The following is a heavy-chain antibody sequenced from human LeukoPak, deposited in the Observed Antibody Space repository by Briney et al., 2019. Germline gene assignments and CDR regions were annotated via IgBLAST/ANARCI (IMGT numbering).Heavy chain of an antibody. J-gene: IGHJ6*02. Sequence: GGSLRLSCAASGFTFSSYAIHWVRQAPGKGLEWVACITTRSSYMYYADSVKGRFTISRDNAKNSLYLQMNSLRAEDTAVYYCAKDRLTYYYYGMDVWGQGTTVTVSS. CDR1: GFTFSSYA. D-gene: IGHD2-15*01. CDR3: AKDRLTYYYYGMDV. V-gene: IGHV3-21*01. CDR2: ITTRSSYM.